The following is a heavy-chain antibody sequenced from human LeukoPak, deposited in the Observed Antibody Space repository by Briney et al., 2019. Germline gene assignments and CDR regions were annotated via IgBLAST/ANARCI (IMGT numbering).Heavy chain of an antibody. Sequence: ASVKVSCKASGYTFTSSAIHWVRQAPGQRLEWMGWINVGNGDTKYSQKFQGRVTLTGDTSASTTYMELSSLRSEDTAVYYCARDEGSSWFTYFDFWGQGTLVTVSS. CDR3: ARDEGSSWFTYFDF. D-gene: IGHD6-13*01. CDR2: INVGNGDT. V-gene: IGHV1-3*01. CDR1: GYTFTSSA. J-gene: IGHJ4*02.